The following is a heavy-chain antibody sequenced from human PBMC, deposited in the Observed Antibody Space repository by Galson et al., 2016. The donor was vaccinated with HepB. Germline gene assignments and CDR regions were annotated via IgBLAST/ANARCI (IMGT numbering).Heavy chain of an antibody. D-gene: IGHD2-15*01. J-gene: IGHJ5*02. V-gene: IGHV3-23*01. CDR3: SKRYGSGGSCYHVDH. CDR2: ISGSGSST. Sequence: SLRLSCAASGFTFSTYAMSWVRQAPGKGLEWVSLISGSGSSTFYADSVKGRFTISRDNSKNTLYLQMNSLRAEDTAVYYCSKRYGSGGSCYHVDHWGQGTLVTVSS. CDR1: GFTFSTYA.